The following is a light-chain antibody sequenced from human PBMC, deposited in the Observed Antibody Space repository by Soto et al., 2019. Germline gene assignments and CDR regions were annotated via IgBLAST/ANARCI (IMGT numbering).Light chain of an antibody. CDR1: QSVRSY. V-gene: IGKV1-39*01. CDR3: QQANRTPT. Sequence: DIQMTQSPSSLSASVSERVTITCRASQSVRSYLNWYQQKPGKAPKLLIFAASSLQSGTPSRFSGSGSGTDFTLTISSLQPEDFATYYCQQANRTPTFGQGTRLEI. CDR2: AAS. J-gene: IGKJ5*01.